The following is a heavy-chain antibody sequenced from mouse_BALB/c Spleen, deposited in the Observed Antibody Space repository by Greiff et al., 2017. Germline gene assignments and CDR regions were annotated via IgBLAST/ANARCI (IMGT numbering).Heavy chain of an antibody. CDR3: ARTDYDYDHFDY. D-gene: IGHD2-4*01. Sequence: QVQLQQSGAELVRPGASVKLSCKASGYTFTSYTMHWVKQRPGQGLEWIGYINPSSGYTNYNQKFKGKATLTADKSSSTAYMQLSSRTSEDSAVYFCARTDYDYDHFDYWGQGTTLTVSS. CDR2: INPSSGYT. CDR1: GYTFTSYT. J-gene: IGHJ2*01. V-gene: IGHV1S26*01.